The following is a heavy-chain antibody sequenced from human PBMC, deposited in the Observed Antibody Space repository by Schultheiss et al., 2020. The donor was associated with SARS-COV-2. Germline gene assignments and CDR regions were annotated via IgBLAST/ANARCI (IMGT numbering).Heavy chain of an antibody. V-gene: IGHV3-21*04. CDR2: ISSSSSYI. J-gene: IGHJ4*02. CDR3: AKDSRRYCSGGSCPVPFDY. CDR1: GFTFSNAW. Sequence: GGSLRLSCAASGFTFSNAWMNWVRQAPGKGLEWVSSISSSSSYIYYADSVKGRFTISRDNAKNSLYLQMNSLRAEDTAVYYCAKDSRRYCSGGSCPVPFDYWGQGTLVTVSS. D-gene: IGHD2-15*01.